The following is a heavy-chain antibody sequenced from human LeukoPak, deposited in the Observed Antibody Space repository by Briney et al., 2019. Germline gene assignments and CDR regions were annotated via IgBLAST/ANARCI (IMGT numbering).Heavy chain of an antibody. V-gene: IGHV4-34*01. Sequence: PSETLSLTCTVSGGSISSYYWSWIRQPPGKGLEWIGEINHSGSTNYNPSLKSRVTISVDTSKNQFSLKLSSVTAADTAVYYCARGPVVTVVMIDYYFDYWGQGTLVTVSS. J-gene: IGHJ4*02. CDR3: ARGPVVTVVMIDYYFDY. D-gene: IGHD2-21*01. CDR1: GGSISSYY. CDR2: INHSGST.